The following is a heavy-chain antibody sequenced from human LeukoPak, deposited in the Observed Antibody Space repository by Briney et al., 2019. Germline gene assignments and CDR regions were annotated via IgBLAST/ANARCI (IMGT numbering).Heavy chain of an antibody. CDR2: ISAYNGNT. D-gene: IGHD6-6*01. CDR1: GYTFTSYG. J-gene: IGHJ6*02. V-gene: IGHV1-18*01. CDR3: VSSYYYYGMDV. Sequence: ASVKVSCKASGYTFTSYGISWVRQAPGQGLEWMGWISAYNGNTNYAQKLQGRVTMTTDTSTSTAYTELRSLRSDDTAVYYCVSSYYYYGMDVWGQGTTVTVSS.